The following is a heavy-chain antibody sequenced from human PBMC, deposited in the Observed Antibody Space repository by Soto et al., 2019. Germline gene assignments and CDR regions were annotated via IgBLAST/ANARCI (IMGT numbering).Heavy chain of an antibody. CDR3: AKPDYYDSSGYPYFDY. V-gene: IGHV3-30*18. CDR1: GFTFSSYG. Sequence: PGGSLRLSCAASGFTFSSYGMHWVRQAPGKGLEWVAVISYDGSNKYYADSVKGRFTISRDNSKNTLYLQMNSLRAEDTAVYYCAKPDYYDSSGYPYFDYWGQGTLVTVSS. J-gene: IGHJ4*02. CDR2: ISYDGSNK. D-gene: IGHD3-22*01.